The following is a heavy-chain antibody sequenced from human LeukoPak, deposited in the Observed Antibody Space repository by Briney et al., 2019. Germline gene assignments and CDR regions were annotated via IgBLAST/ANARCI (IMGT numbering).Heavy chain of an antibody. CDR2: INPNSGGT. Sequence: ASVKVSCKASGYTFTGYYMHWVRQAPGQGLEWMGWINPNSGGTNYAQKFQGRVTMTGDTSISTAYMELSRLRSDDTAVYYCARFDQVSQTAGGYWGQGTLLTVSS. D-gene: IGHD5/OR15-5a*01. J-gene: IGHJ4*02. V-gene: IGHV1-2*02. CDR3: ARFDQVSQTAGGY. CDR1: GYTFTGYY.